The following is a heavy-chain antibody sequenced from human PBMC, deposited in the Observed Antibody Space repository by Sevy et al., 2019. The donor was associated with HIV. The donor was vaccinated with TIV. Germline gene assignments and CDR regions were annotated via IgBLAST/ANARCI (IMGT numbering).Heavy chain of an antibody. V-gene: IGHV4-39*01. CDR2: IYYSGST. D-gene: IGHD2-21*01. CDR3: ARHAGIVDRAFDF. J-gene: IGHJ4*02. Sequence: SETLSLTCSVSGVSISSSSYDWGWIRQPPGKGLEWIGSIYYSGSTYYNPSLMSRVTVSVDTSKNQFSLNLRSVTAADTAVYYCARHAGIVDRAFDFWGRRTLVTVSS. CDR1: GVSISSSSYD.